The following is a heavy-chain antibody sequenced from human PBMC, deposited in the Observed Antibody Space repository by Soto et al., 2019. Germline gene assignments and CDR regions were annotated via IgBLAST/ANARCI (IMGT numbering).Heavy chain of an antibody. CDR2: IYYSGST. V-gene: IGHV4-59*01. J-gene: IGHJ5*02. D-gene: IGHD6-13*01. CDR1: GGSISSYY. Sequence: PSETLSLTCTVSGGSISSYYWSWIRQPPGKGLERIGYIYYSGSTNYNPSLKSRVTISVDTSKNQFSLKLSSVTAADTAVYYCARGTYSSSWYWFDPWGQGTLVTVSS. CDR3: ARGTYSSSWYWFDP.